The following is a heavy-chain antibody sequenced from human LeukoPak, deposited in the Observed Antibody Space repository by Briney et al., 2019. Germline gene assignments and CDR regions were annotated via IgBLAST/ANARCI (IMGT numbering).Heavy chain of an antibody. V-gene: IGHV5-51*01. Sequence: PGESLKISCKGSGYSFTSYWIGWVRQMPGKGLEWMGIIYPGDSDTRYSPSFQGQVTISADKSISTAYLQWSSLKASDTAMYYCARSTMVRGVISLLDYWGQGTLVTVSS. CDR3: ARSTMVRGVISLLDY. CDR2: IYPGDSDT. J-gene: IGHJ4*02. D-gene: IGHD3-10*01. CDR1: GYSFTSYW.